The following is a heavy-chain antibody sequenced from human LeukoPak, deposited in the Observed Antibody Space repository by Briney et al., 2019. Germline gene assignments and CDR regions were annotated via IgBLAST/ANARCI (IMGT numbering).Heavy chain of an antibody. CDR3: ARGDAGDWTKYYFDY. D-gene: IGHD2-21*01. CDR2: IKQDGSEK. CDR1: GFTFSSYW. V-gene: IGHV3-7*01. J-gene: IGHJ4*02. Sequence: PGGSLRLSCAASGFTFSSYWMSWVRQAPGKGLEWVANIKQDGSEKYYVDSVKGRFTISRDNAKNSLYLQMNSLRAEDTAVYYCARGDAGDWTKYYFDYWGQGTLVTVSS.